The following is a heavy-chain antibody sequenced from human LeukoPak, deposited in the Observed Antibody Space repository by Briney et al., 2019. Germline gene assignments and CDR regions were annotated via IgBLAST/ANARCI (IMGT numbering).Heavy chain of an antibody. V-gene: IGHV1-18*01. J-gene: IGHJ4*02. CDR1: GYTFTSYG. D-gene: IGHD2-15*01. CDR3: ARASLVVVAAPLDY. Sequence: ASVKVSCKASGYTFTSYGINWVRQAPGQGLEWMGWISTYNGNTNYAQKLQGRVTMTTDTSTSTAYMELSSLRSEDTAVYYCARASLVVVAAPLDYWGQGTLVTVSS. CDR2: ISTYNGNT.